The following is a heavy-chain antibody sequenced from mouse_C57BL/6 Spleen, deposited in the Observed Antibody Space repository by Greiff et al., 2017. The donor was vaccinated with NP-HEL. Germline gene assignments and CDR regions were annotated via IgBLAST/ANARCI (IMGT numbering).Heavy chain of an antibody. J-gene: IGHJ4*01. V-gene: IGHV1-81*01. Sequence: VQLQQSGAELARPGASVKLSCKASGYTFTSYGISWVKQRTGQGLEWIGEIYPRSGNTYYNEKFKGKATLTADKSSSTAYMELRSLTSEDSAVYCCARYFPESPYQGYAMDYWGQGTSVTVSS. CDR1: GYTFTSYG. CDR3: ARYFPESPYQGYAMDY. CDR2: IYPRSGNT. D-gene: IGHD3-2*02.